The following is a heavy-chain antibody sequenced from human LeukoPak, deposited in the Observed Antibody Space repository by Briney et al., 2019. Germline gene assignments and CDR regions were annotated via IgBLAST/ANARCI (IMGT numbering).Heavy chain of an antibody. CDR1: GGSISSYY. CDR2: IYYSGGT. CDR3: ARHVTISGPYDASDI. V-gene: IGHV4-59*08. Sequence: SETLSLTCTVSGGSISSYYWSWIRQPPGKGLEWIGYIYYSGGTDYNPSLKSRVTISVDTSKNQFSLKLRSVTAADTAVYYCARHVTISGPYDASDIWGQGTMVTVSP. J-gene: IGHJ3*02. D-gene: IGHD5-24*01.